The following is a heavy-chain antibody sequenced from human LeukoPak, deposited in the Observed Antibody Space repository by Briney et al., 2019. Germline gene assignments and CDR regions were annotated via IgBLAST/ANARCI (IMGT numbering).Heavy chain of an antibody. D-gene: IGHD5-24*01. J-gene: IGHJ3*02. CDR1: GYTFTSYY. CDR3: AREGWLQRLKDDAFDI. CDR2: INPSGGST. V-gene: IGHV1-46*01. Sequence: ASVKVSCKASGYTFTSYYMHWVRQAPGQGLEWMGIINPSGGSTSYAQKFQGRVTMTRDTSTSTVYMELSSLRSEDTAVYYCAREGWLQRLKDDAFDIWGQGTMVTVSS.